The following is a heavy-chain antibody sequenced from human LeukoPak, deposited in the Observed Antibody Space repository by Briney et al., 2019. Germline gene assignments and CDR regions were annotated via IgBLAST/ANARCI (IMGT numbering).Heavy chain of an antibody. CDR1: GFTFSSYA. J-gene: IGHJ4*02. CDR2: ISDSADST. V-gene: IGHV3-23*01. D-gene: IGHD6-19*01. CDR3: AKGYGSGWYYDF. Sequence: GGSLRLSCAASGFTFSSYAMSWVRQAPGKGLEWVSTISDSADSTYYADSVQGRFTISRDNPKNTLYLQMNSLRAEDTAFYYCAKGYGSGWYYDFWGQGALVTVSS.